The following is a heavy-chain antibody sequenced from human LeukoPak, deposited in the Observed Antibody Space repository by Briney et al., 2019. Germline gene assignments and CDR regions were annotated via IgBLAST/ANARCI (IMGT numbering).Heavy chain of an antibody. V-gene: IGHV4-4*07. D-gene: IGHD1-26*01. J-gene: IGHJ4*02. CDR1: GGSISSYY. CDR2: IYTSGST. CDR3: ARAARGELPFEGYFDY. Sequence: SETLSLTCTVSGGSISSYYWSWIRQPAGKGLEWIGRIYTSGSTNYNPSLKSRVTMSVDTSKNQFSLKLSSVTAADTAVYYCARAARGELPFEGYFDYWGQGTLVTVSS.